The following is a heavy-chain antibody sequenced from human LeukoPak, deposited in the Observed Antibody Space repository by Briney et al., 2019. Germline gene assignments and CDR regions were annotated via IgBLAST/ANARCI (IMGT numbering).Heavy chain of an antibody. CDR1: GGTFSSYA. J-gene: IGHJ6*03. Sequence: SVKVSCKASGGTFSSYAISWVRQAPGQGLEWMGRIIPIFGTANYAQKFQGRVTITTDESTSAAYMELSSLGSEDTAVYYCARDEPGIAAAAGYYYMDVWGKGTTVTVSS. V-gene: IGHV1-69*05. CDR3: ARDEPGIAAAAGYYYMDV. CDR2: IIPIFGTA. D-gene: IGHD6-13*01.